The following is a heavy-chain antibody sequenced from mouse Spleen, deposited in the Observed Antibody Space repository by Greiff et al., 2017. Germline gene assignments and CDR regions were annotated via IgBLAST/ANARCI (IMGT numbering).Heavy chain of an antibody. CDR3: TTGYGNFSYWYFDV. D-gene: IGHD2-10*02. CDR1: GFNIKDDY. Sequence: VQLQQSGAELVRPGASVKLSCTASGFNIKDDYMHWVKQRPEQGLEWIGWIDPENGDTEYASKFQGKATITADTSSNTAYLQLSSLTSEDTAVYYCTTGYGNFSYWYFDVWGAGTTVTVSS. CDR2: IDPENGDT. J-gene: IGHJ1*01. V-gene: IGHV14-4*01.